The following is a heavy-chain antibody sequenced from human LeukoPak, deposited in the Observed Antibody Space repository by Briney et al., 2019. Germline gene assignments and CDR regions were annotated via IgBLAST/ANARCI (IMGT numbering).Heavy chain of an antibody. CDR2: VTGDGATT. D-gene: IGHD3-10*01. CDR3: ARARAAGDY. CDR1: GFTFSGNG. V-gene: IGHV3-23*01. J-gene: IGHJ4*02. Sequence: GGSLRLSCAASGFTFSGNGMSWVRQAPGKGPEWVSGVTGDGATTYYADSVKGRFTISRDNSKNTLYLQMNSLRAEDTAVYYCARARAAGDYWGQGTLVTVSS.